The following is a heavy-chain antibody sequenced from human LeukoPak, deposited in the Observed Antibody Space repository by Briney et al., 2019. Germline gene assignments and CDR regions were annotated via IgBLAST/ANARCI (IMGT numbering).Heavy chain of an antibody. CDR2: INHSVST. J-gene: IGHJ4*02. CDR1: GGSFSGYY. D-gene: IGHD5-18*01. Sequence: PSETLSLTCAVYGGSFSGYYWSWIRQPPGKGLEWIGEINHSVSTNYNPSLKSRVTISVDPSKHQFSLKLSSVTAADTAVYYCAREPPVDTAYYFDYWGQGTLVTVSS. V-gene: IGHV4-34*01. CDR3: AREPPVDTAYYFDY.